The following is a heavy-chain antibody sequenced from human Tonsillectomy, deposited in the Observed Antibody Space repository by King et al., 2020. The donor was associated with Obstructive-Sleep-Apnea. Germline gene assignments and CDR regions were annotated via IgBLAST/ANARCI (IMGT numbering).Heavy chain of an antibody. CDR1: GGSISSYY. Sequence: QLQESGPGLVKPSETLSLTCTVSGGSISSYYWSWIRPPPGKGLEWIGYIYYSGSTSYYPSLKSRVTMSVDTSKNQFSLKLSSVTAADTAVYYCARGYYDFDYWGQGTLVTVSS. CDR3: ARGYYDFDY. V-gene: IGHV4-59*01. D-gene: IGHD3-10*01. J-gene: IGHJ4*02. CDR2: IYYSGST.